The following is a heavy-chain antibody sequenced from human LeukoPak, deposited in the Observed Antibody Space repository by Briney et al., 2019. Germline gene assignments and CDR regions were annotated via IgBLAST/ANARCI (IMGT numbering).Heavy chain of an antibody. V-gene: IGHV4-59*01. CDR1: GGSISSYY. J-gene: IGHJ4*02. Sequence: SETLSVTCTVSGGSISSYYWSWIRQPPGRGLEWIGYIHYSGSTNYNPSLKSRVTISVDTSKNQFSLRLSSVTAADTAVYYCARAGGDTTMAVDLDYWGQGTLVTVSS. D-gene: IGHD5-18*01. CDR3: ARAGGDTTMAVDLDY. CDR2: IHYSGST.